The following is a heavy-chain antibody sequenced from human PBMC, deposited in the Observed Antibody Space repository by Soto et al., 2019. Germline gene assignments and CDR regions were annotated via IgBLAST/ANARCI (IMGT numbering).Heavy chain of an antibody. Sequence: SETLSLTCAVSGGSISSSNWWSWVRQPPGKGLEWIGEIYHSGSTNYNPSLKSRVTISVDRSKNQFSLKLSSVTAADTAVYYCARTRYYDFWSGYNYWGQGTLVTVSS. J-gene: IGHJ4*02. CDR2: IYHSGST. V-gene: IGHV4-4*02. CDR1: GGSISSSNW. CDR3: ARTRYYDFWSGYNY. D-gene: IGHD3-3*01.